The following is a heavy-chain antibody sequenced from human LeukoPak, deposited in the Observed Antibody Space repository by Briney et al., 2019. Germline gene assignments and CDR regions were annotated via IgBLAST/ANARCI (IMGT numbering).Heavy chain of an antibody. V-gene: IGHV3-64*01. D-gene: IGHD3-22*01. CDR3: ARSGKGEATFSDSIADRFDP. J-gene: IGHJ5*02. CDR1: GFIFSAYG. CDR2: IRSSGGST. Sequence: PGGSLRLSCAASGFIFSAYGMHWVRPAPGKGVEYDSGIRSSGGSTYYANSVKGRFTISRDNSKNTLYLQMGSLRDEDMAVYYCARSGKGEATFSDSIADRFDPWGQGTLVTVSS.